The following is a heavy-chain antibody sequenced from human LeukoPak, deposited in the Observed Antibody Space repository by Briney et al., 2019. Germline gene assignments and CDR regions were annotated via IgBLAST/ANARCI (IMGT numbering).Heavy chain of an antibody. Sequence: SVKVSCKASGGTFSSYAISWVRQAPGQGLEWMGGIIPIFGTANYAQKFQGRVTITADKSMSTAYMELSSLRSEDTAVYYCARDRAGTTNWFDPWGQGTLVTVSS. CDR1: GGTFSSYA. CDR3: ARDRAGTTNWFDP. J-gene: IGHJ5*02. D-gene: IGHD1-7*01. CDR2: IIPIFGTA. V-gene: IGHV1-69*06.